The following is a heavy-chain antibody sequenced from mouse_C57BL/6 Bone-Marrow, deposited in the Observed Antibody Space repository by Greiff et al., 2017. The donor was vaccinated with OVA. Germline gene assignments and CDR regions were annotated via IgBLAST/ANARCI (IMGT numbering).Heavy chain of an antibody. J-gene: IGHJ4*01. CDR1: GYTFTDYY. CDR3: ARRGYYGSSYLDY. CDR2: IFPGSGST. Sequence: VQLQQSGPELVKPGASVKISCKASGYTFTDYYINWVKQRPGQGLEWIGWIFPGSGSTYYNEKFKGKATLTVDKSSSTAYMLLSSLTSEDSAVYFCARRGYYGSSYLDYWGQGTSVTVSS. D-gene: IGHD1-1*01. V-gene: IGHV1-75*01.